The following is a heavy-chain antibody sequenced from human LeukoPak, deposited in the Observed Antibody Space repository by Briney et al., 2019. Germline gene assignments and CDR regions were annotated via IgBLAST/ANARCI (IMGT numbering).Heavy chain of an antibody. J-gene: IGHJ5*02. CDR1: GGTFSSYA. Sequence: GPSVKVSCKASGGTFSSYAISWVRQAPGQGLEWMRGIIPIFGTAKYAQKFQGRVTITTDESTSTAYMELSSLRSEDTAVYYCARDRRGNRGSQPYNWFDPWGQGTLVTVSS. D-gene: IGHD2-2*01. V-gene: IGHV1-69*05. CDR3: ARDRRGNRGSQPYNWFDP. CDR2: IIPIFGTA.